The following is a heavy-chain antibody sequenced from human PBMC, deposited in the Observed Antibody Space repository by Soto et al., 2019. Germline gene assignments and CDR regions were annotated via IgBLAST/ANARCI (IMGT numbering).Heavy chain of an antibody. V-gene: IGHV3-21*02. CDR2: ISSSSSYM. Sequence: EVQLVESGGGLVKPGGSLRLSCAASGFTFSAYGMNWVRQAPGKGLKWVAYISSSSSYMYYEVSVKGRFTVSIDNSQKSLYLEMNSVRADDTAVYYCARDCPRLLLHLTSGYCQHWGQGTLVTVSS. CDR1: GFTFSAYG. D-gene: IGHD4-4*01. CDR3: ARDCPRLLLHLTSGYCQH. J-gene: IGHJ1*01.